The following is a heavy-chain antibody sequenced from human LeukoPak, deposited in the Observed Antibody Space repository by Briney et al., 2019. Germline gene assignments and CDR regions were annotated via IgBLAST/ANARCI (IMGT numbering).Heavy chain of an antibody. CDR2: ISGSGGST. D-gene: IGHD2-2*01. Sequence: SCKASGYTFSSYAMSWVRQAPGKRLEWVSAISGSGGSTYYADSVKGRFTISRDNSKNTLYLQMNSLRAEDTAVYYCARSYCSSASCYAVLVAFDIWGQGTMVTVSS. J-gene: IGHJ3*02. CDR1: GYTFSSYA. CDR3: ARSYCSSASCYAVLVAFDI. V-gene: IGHV3-23*01.